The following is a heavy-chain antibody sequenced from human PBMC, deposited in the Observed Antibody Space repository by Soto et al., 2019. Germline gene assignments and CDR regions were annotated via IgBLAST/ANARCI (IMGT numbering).Heavy chain of an antibody. CDR2: INHSGST. J-gene: IGHJ3*02. CDR1: GGSFSGYY. V-gene: IGHV4-34*01. D-gene: IGHD4-17*01. CDR3: ATKYYGDYGAIDI. Sequence: SETLSLTCAVYGGSFSGYYWSWIRQPPGKGLEWIGEINHSGSTNYNPSLKSRVTISVDTSKNQFSLKLSSVTAADTAVYYCATKYYGDYGAIDIWGQGTMVTVSS.